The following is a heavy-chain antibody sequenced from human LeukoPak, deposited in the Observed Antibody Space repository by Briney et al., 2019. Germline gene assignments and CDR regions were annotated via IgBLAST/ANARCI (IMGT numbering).Heavy chain of an antibody. D-gene: IGHD5-24*01. CDR2: IYHSGST. J-gene: IGHJ4*02. V-gene: IGHV4-30-2*01. Sequence: SETLSLTCAVSGGSISSGGYSWSWIRQPPGKGLEWIGYIYHSGSTYYNPSLKSRVTISVDTSKNQFSLKLSSVTAADTAVYYCARVRRLRDGYNFFDYWGQGTLVTVSS. CDR3: ARVRRLRDGYNFFDY. CDR1: GGSISSGGYS.